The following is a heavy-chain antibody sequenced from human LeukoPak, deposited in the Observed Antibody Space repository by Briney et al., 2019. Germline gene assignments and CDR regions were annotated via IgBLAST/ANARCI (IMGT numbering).Heavy chain of an antibody. CDR2: ISSYNGNT. V-gene: IGHV1-18*01. CDR3: ARDDTPWGAAVF. CDR1: GYTFTSYG. Sequence: ASVKVSCKASGYTFTSYGISWVRQAPGQGLEWMGWISSYNGNTNYAQKLQGRVTMTTDTSTSTAYMELRSLRSDDTAVYYCARDDTPWGAAVFWGQGTLVTVSS. D-gene: IGHD6-13*01. J-gene: IGHJ4*02.